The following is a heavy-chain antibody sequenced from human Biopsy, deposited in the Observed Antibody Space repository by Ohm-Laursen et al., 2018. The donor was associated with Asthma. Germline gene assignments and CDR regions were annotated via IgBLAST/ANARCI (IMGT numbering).Heavy chain of an antibody. Sequence: ASVKVSCKASGYNFISFAIHWVRQAPGQRLEWMGWVNTGNGDTRYSQKFQGRVTVTRDTSASTAYMELRSLRSEDTATYYCARTYYDFLTGQVKDVFGVWGQGTMVTVSS. V-gene: IGHV1-3*04. CDR2: VNTGNGDT. D-gene: IGHD3-9*01. CDR1: GYNFISFA. CDR3: ARTYYDFLTGQVKDVFGV. J-gene: IGHJ3*01.